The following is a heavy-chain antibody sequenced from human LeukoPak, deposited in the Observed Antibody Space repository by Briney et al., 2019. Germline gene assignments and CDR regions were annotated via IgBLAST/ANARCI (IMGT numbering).Heavy chain of an antibody. D-gene: IGHD3-10*01. CDR3: ARDVGGRGFDY. J-gene: IGHJ4*02. V-gene: IGHV1-46*01. Sequence: GASVKVSCKASGYTFTSYYMHWVRQAPGQGLEWMGIINPSGGSTSYAQKFQGRVTMTRDTSTSTAYMELRSLRSDDTAVYYCARDVGGRGFDYWGQGTLVTVSS. CDR1: GYTFTSYY. CDR2: INPSGGST.